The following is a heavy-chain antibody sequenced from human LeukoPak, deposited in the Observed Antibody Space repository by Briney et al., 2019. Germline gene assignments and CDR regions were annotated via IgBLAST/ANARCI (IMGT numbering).Heavy chain of an antibody. CDR3: ASSHDSSGND. J-gene: IGHJ4*02. Sequence: GGSLRLSCVASGISFSSYWMAWVRQAPGMGLEWVANIKYDGTHKFYADSVKGRFTISRDNAKNSLFLEMNSLTADDTAVYFCASSHDSSGNDWGQGTLVTVSS. D-gene: IGHD3-22*01. CDR2: IKYDGTHK. CDR1: GISFSSYW. V-gene: IGHV3-7*01.